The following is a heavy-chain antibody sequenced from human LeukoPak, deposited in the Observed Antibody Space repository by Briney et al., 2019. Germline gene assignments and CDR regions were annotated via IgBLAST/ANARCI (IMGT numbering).Heavy chain of an antibody. CDR1: GYSFSSYW. Sequence: KPGESLKISCKGSGYSFSSYWIGWVRQMPGKGLEWMGIIYPGDFDTRYSPSFQGQVTISVDTSISTAYLQWSSLKASDTAIYYRTRHPTSISNPYYIDVWGRGTTVTVSS. D-gene: IGHD2-2*01. J-gene: IGHJ6*03. CDR2: IYPGDFDT. V-gene: IGHV5-51*01. CDR3: TRHPTSISNPYYIDV.